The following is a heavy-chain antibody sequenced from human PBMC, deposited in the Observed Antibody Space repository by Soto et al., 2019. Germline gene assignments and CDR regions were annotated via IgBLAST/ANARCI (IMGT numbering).Heavy chain of an antibody. CDR1: GFSFTSAW. J-gene: IGHJ4*02. Sequence: EVQLVESGGGLVKPGGSLRLSCAASGFSFTSAWMNWVRQIPGKGLEWVGRIKTNIDGGATDYYAPVKGRFTISRDDSKDTVYLQMTSLKTEDTAVYYCTTGRGGSAYVPGAYWGQGALVTVSS. D-gene: IGHD5-12*01. CDR3: TTGRGGSAYVPGAY. V-gene: IGHV3-15*07. CDR2: IKTNIDGGAT.